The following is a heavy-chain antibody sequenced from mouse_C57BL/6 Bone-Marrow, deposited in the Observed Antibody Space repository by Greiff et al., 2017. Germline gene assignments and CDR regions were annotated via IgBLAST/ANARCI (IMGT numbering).Heavy chain of an antibody. CDR3: ARDRLPDYYAMDD. CDR1: GYTFTSYG. Sequence: QVQLKESGAELARPGASVKLSCKASGYTFTSYGISWVKQRTGQGLEWIGEIYPRSGNTYYNEKFKGKATLTADKSSSTAYMELRSLTSEDSAVYFCARDRLPDYYAMDDWGQGTSVTVSS. D-gene: IGHD3-2*02. CDR2: IYPRSGNT. V-gene: IGHV1-81*01. J-gene: IGHJ4*01.